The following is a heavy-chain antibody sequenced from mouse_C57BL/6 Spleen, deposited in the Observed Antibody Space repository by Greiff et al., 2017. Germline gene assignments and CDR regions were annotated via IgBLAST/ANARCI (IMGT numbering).Heavy chain of an antibody. D-gene: IGHD1-1*01. CDR3: ARTTVVATSDDY. J-gene: IGHJ2*01. Sequence: QVQLQQPGAELVRPGTSVKLSCKASGYTFTSYWMHWVKQRPGQGLEWIGVIDPSDSYTNYNQKFKGKATLTVDTSSSTAYMQLSSLTSEDSAVYYCARTTVVATSDDYWGQGTTLTVSS. CDR1: GYTFTSYW. CDR2: IDPSDSYT. V-gene: IGHV1-59*01.